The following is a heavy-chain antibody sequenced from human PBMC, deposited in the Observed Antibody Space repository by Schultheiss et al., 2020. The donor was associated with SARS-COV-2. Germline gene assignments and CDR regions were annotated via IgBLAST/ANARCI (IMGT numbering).Heavy chain of an antibody. CDR2: ISYDGSNK. CDR1: GFTFSSYA. CDR3: AKEYETSPTSIDYFDY. J-gene: IGHJ4*02. D-gene: IGHD2-15*01. V-gene: IGHV3-30-3*01. Sequence: GGSLRLSCAASGFTFSSYAMHWVRQAPGKGLEWVAVISYDGSNKYYADSVKGRFTISRDNSKNTLYLQMNSLRAEDTAVYYCAKEYETSPTSIDYFDYWGQGTLVTVSS.